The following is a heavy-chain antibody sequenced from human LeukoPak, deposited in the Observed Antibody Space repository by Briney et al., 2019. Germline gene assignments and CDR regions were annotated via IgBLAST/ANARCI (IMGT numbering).Heavy chain of an antibody. CDR3: VRGRSPADY. J-gene: IGHJ4*02. Sequence: GGSLRLSCVASGFTFSSLIMNWVRQAPGKGLEWVAYISGSSVTINYADSVKGRFTISRDNAKNSVYLQMDSLRVEDTAVYYCVRGRSPADYWGQGTLVTVSS. V-gene: IGHV3-48*04. CDR2: ISGSSVTI. CDR1: GFTFSSLI.